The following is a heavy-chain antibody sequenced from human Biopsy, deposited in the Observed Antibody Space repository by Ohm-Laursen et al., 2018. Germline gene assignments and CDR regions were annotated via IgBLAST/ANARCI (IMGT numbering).Heavy chain of an antibody. CDR3: ARDTRWSPYSMDV. Sequence: SLRLSCAASGFSFRDYHMRWIRLAPGSGLEWVSYISGGGTIYYGDSMKGRVTISRDNAKNSLYLQMHSLRAEDTAVYYCARDTRWSPYSMDVWGQGTTVTVSS. J-gene: IGHJ6*02. V-gene: IGHV3-11*01. CDR2: ISGGGTI. CDR1: GFSFRDYH. D-gene: IGHD4-23*01.